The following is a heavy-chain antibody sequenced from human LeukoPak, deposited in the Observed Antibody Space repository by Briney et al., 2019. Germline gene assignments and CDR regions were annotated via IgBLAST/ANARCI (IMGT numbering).Heavy chain of an antibody. J-gene: IGHJ4*02. D-gene: IGHD4-17*01. V-gene: IGHV3-53*01. Sequence: LPGGSLRLSCAASGFTVSSNYMSWVRQAPGKGLEWVSVIYSGGSTYYADSVKGRFTISRDNAKNTLYLQMNSLRAEDTAVYYCARVGMTTVTLDYWGQGTLVTVSS. CDR1: GFTVSSNY. CDR2: IYSGGST. CDR3: ARVGMTTVTLDY.